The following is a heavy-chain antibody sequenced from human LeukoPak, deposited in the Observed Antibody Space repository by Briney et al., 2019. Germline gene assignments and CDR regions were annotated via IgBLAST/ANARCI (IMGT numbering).Heavy chain of an antibody. V-gene: IGHV4-34*01. D-gene: IGHD3-22*01. CDR3: ARGGRYYYDSSGYYYAPFDY. J-gene: IGHJ4*02. Sequence: SETLSLTCAVYGGSFSGYYRSWIRQPPGKGLEWIGEINHSGSTNYNPSLKSRVTISVDTSKNQFSLKLSSVTAADTAVYYCARGGRYYYDSSGYYYAPFDYWGQGTLVTVSS. CDR1: GGSFSGYY. CDR2: INHSGST.